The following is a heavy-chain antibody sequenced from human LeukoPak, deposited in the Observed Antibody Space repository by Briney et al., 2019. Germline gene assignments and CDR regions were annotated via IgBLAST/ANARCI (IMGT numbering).Heavy chain of an antibody. V-gene: IGHV3-48*03. CDR1: GFTFSSYE. D-gene: IGHD1-26*01. CDR2: ISSSGSTI. CDR3: ARDGRWELHDY. Sequence: PGGSLRLSCAASGFTFSSYEMNWVRQAPGKGLEWVSCISSSGSTIYYADSVKGRFTISRDNAKNSLYLQMNSLRAEDTAVYYCARDGRWELHDYWGQGTLVTVSS. J-gene: IGHJ4*02.